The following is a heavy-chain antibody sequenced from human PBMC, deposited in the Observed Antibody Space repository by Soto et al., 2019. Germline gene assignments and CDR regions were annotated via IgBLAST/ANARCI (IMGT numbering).Heavy chain of an antibody. J-gene: IGHJ5*02. Sequence: PSETLSLTCTVSGDSIGGVGYWSWIRQFPGRGLEWIGCISSSGSTYYNPALNNRISLSLDTSQNQFPLKLLSVTAADTAIYYCARSGVTGIGISSHGVDPWGQGSLVTV. CDR2: ISSSGST. CDR3: ARSGVTGIGISSHGVDP. D-gene: IGHD2-21*02. CDR1: GDSIGGVGY. V-gene: IGHV4-31*03.